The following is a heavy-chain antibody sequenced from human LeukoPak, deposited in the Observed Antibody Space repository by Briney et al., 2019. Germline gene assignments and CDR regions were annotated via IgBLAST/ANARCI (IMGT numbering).Heavy chain of an antibody. J-gene: IGHJ4*02. Sequence: TGGSLRLSCAASGFSFNTYAMHWVRQAPGKGLEYVSSISTNGGSTNYANSVKGRFTISRDNSKNTLYLQMGSLKTEDMAMYYCARLNSGNYNRGYLDYGGQGTLVTVSS. CDR2: ISTNGGST. CDR1: GFSFNTYA. V-gene: IGHV3-64*01. CDR3: ARLNSGNYNRGYLDY. D-gene: IGHD1-26*01.